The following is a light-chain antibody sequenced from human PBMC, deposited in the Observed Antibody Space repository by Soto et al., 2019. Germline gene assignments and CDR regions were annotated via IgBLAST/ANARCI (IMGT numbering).Light chain of an antibody. V-gene: IGLV2-11*01. Sequence: QSVLTQPASVSGSPGQSITISCTGTSSDVGGYNYVSWYQQHPGKVPKLIIYDVNKRPSGVPDRFSGSKSGNTASLTISGLQAEDEADYYCCSFAGTYMVFGGGTQLTVL. J-gene: IGLJ3*02. CDR3: CSFAGTYMV. CDR2: DVN. CDR1: SSDVGGYNY.